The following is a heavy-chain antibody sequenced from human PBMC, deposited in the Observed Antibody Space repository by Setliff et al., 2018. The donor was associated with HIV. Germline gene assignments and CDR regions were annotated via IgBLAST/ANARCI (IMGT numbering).Heavy chain of an antibody. J-gene: IGHJ5*02. D-gene: IGHD1-26*01. V-gene: IGHV3-48*01. Sequence: LRLSCAASGFTFSSYSMSWVRQAPGKGLEWVSYITSSSDTIYYADSVKGRFTISRDNAKNSLYLQMNSLRAEDTAVYYCARDPGWGALDHWGQGAPVTVSS. CDR2: ITSSSDTI. CDR1: GFTFSSYS. CDR3: ARDPGWGALDH.